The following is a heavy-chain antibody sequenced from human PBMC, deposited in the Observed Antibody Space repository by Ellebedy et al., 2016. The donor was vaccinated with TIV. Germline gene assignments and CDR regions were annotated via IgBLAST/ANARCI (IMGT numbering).Heavy chain of an antibody. CDR3: ARSEYRGARDFDY. V-gene: IGHV4-34*01. Sequence: SETLSLXCAVYGGSFSSYYWSWIRQSPGKGLEWIGEINHSGGTNYNPSFKSRVTISIDTSKNQFSLKLSSVTAADMAVYYCARSEYRGARDFDYWGQGTLVTVSS. D-gene: IGHD2/OR15-2a*01. CDR1: GGSFSSYY. CDR2: INHSGGT. J-gene: IGHJ4*02.